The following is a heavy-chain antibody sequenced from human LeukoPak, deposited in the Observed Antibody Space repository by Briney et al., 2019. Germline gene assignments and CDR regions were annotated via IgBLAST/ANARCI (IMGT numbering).Heavy chain of an antibody. CDR2: MNPNSGNT. CDR3: VAGEVAPVAWGREWLDP. D-gene: IGHD2-2*01. J-gene: IGHJ5*02. Sequence: AASVKVSCKASGYTFTSYDINWVRQATGQGLEWMGWMNPNSGNTGYAQKFQGRVTMTRNTSINTAYMELSSLRSEDTALYYCVAGEVAPVAWGREWLDPWGQGTLVIVSS. CDR1: GYTFTSYD. V-gene: IGHV1-8*01.